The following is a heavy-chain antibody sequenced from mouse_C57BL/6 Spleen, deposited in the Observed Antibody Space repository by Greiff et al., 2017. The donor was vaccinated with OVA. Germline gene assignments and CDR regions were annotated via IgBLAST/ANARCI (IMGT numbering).Heavy chain of an antibody. CDR3: ARDYYGHWYFDV. CDR1: GYTFTDYN. CDR2: INPNNGGT. Sequence: EVQLVESGPELVKPGASVKIPCKASGYTFTDYNMDWVKQSHGKSLEWIGDINPNNGGTIYNQKFKGKATLTVDKSSSTAYMELRSLTSEDTAVYYCARDYYGHWYFDVWGTGTTVTVSS. V-gene: IGHV1-18*01. J-gene: IGHJ1*03. D-gene: IGHD1-1*01.